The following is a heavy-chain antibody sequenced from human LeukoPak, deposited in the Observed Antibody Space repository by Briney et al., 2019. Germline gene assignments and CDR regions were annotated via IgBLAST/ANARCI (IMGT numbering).Heavy chain of an antibody. CDR3: AAVLVPRYSNDIYYGMDV. Sequence: ASVKVSCKASGYTFTSYYMHWVRQAPGQGLEWMGIINPSGGSTSYAQKFQGRVTMTRDTSTSTVYMELSSLRSEDTAVYYCAAVLVPRYSNDIYYGMDVWGQGTTVTVSS. CDR2: INPSGGST. CDR1: GYTFTSYY. D-gene: IGHD4-11*01. V-gene: IGHV1-46*01. J-gene: IGHJ6*02.